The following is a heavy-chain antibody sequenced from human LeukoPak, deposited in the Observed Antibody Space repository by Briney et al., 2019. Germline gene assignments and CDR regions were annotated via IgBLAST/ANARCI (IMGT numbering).Heavy chain of an antibody. D-gene: IGHD3-22*01. V-gene: IGHV4-34*01. CDR2: INHSGST. Sequence: SETLFLTCAVYGGSFSGYDWNWIRQSPGKGLEWIGDINHSGSTNYNPSLKSRVTISVDMSKNQFSLKVRSVTAADTAVYYCARDYYDSSGPDAFDIWGQGTMVTVSS. CDR1: GGSFSGYD. J-gene: IGHJ3*02. CDR3: ARDYYDSSGPDAFDI.